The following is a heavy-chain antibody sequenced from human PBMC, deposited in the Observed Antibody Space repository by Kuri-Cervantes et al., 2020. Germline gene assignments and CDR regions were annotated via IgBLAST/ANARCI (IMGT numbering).Heavy chain of an antibody. CDR2: ISAYNGNT. J-gene: IGHJ4*02. CDR3: ARGPPQELWFGEGYYFDY. D-gene: IGHD3-10*01. V-gene: IGHV1-18*01. Sequence: ASVKVSCKASGYTFTSYGISWVRQAPGQGLEWMGWISAYNGNTNYAQKLQGRVTMTTDTSTSTAYMELRSLRSDDTAVYYCARGPPQELWFGEGYYFDYWGQGTLVTGLL. CDR1: GYTFTSYG.